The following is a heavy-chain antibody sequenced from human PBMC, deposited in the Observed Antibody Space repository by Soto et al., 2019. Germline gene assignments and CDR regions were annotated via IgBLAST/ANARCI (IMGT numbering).Heavy chain of an antibody. J-gene: IGHJ5*01. CDR1: GFTFDDYA. CDR2: ISWNSGSI. D-gene: IGHD1-1*01. V-gene: IGHV3-9*01. Sequence: GGSLRLSCAASGFTFDDYAMHWVRQAPGKGLEWVSGISWNSGSIGYADSVKGRFTVSRDNAKNSLYLQMSSLRAEDTAVYYCAKTFRGSTSTTNWFDSWGLGILVTVSS. CDR3: AKTFRGSTSTTNWFDS.